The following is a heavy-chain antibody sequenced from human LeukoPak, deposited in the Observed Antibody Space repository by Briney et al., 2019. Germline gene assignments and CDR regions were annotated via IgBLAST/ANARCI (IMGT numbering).Heavy chain of an antibody. Sequence: PGGSLRLSRAASGFTVSSNYMSWVRQAPGKGLEWVSVIYSGGSTYYADSVKGRFTISRDNSKNTLYLQMNSLRAEDTAVYYCARVLSSSDYWGQGTLVTVSS. J-gene: IGHJ4*02. CDR2: IYSGGST. V-gene: IGHV3-53*01. CDR1: GFTVSSNY. CDR3: ARVLSSSDY.